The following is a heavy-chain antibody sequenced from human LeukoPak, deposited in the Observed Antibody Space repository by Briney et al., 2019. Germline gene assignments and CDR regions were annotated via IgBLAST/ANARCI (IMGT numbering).Heavy chain of an antibody. J-gene: IGHJ4*02. CDR1: GFTFSTYG. CDR2: IRYDGSNE. D-gene: IGHD1-1*01. Sequence: PGGSLRLSCAASGFTFSTYGMHWVRQAPGKGLEWVAFIRYDGSNEYYADSVKGRFTISRGNSKNTLYLQMNSLRAEDTAVYFCAKDKDPWKSTSISDFDYWGQGTLVTVSS. CDR3: AKDKDPWKSTSISDFDY. V-gene: IGHV3-30*02.